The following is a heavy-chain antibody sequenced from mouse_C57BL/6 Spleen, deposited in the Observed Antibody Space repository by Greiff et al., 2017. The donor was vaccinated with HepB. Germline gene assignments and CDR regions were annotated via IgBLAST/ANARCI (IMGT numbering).Heavy chain of an antibody. J-gene: IGHJ3*01. V-gene: IGHV1-39*01. Sequence: LQESGPELVKPGASVKISCKASGYSFTDYNMNWVKQSNGKSLEWIGVINPNYGTTSYNQKFKGKATLTVDQSSSTAYMQLNSLTSEDSAVYYCARVGETGTVSWFAYWGQGTLVTVSA. CDR1: GYSFTDYN. CDR3: ARVGETGTVSWFAY. CDR2: INPNYGTT. D-gene: IGHD4-1*01.